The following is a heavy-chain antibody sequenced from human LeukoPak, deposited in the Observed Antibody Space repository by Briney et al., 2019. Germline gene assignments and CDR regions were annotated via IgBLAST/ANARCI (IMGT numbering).Heavy chain of an antibody. V-gene: IGHV5-51*01. CDR1: GYSFSDYW. J-gene: IGHJ4*02. D-gene: IGHD3-10*01. Sequence: GESLKISCKGSGYSFSDYWVAWVRQMSGKGLEWMGIIYPGDSDTRYSPSFQGQVTISADKSISTAYLQWSSLKASDTAMYYCARLITMVRGVIITGVYYFDYWGQGTLVTVSS. CDR2: IYPGDSDT. CDR3: ARLITMVRGVIITGVYYFDY.